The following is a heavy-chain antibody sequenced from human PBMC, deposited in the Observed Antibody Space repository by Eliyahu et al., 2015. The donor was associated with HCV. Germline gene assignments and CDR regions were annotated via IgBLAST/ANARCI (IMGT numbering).Heavy chain of an antibody. CDR3: TGGGDYDFWNGYYTGFDY. Sequence: EVQLVQSGGGLVQPGGSLRLSCAASGITCSSXWMHGVRXVPGKGXGWVXXINSDGSSTTYADSXTGRFTISRDNAKKTVYLQMNSLRDEDTAVYYCTGGGDYDFWNGYYTGFDYWGQGTLVTVSS. V-gene: IGHV3-74*01. J-gene: IGHJ4*02. D-gene: IGHD3-3*01. CDR2: INSDGSST. CDR1: GITCSSXW.